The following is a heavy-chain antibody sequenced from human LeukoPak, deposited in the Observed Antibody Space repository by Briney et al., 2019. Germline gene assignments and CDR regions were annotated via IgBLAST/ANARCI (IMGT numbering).Heavy chain of an antibody. D-gene: IGHD5-12*01. J-gene: IGHJ4*02. Sequence: SETLSLTCTVSGGSISSSSYYLGWIRQPPGKGLEWIGSIYYSGSTYYNPSLKSRVTRSVDTSKNQFSLKLSSVTAADTAVYYCARQGIVATAFDYWGQGTLVTVSS. CDR3: ARQGIVATAFDY. CDR2: IYYSGST. V-gene: IGHV4-39*01. CDR1: GGSISSSSYY.